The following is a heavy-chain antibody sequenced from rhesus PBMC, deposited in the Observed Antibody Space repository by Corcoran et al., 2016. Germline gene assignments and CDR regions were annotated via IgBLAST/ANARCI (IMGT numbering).Heavy chain of an antibody. CDR1: GGSVSSSNW. V-gene: IGHV4-65*01. J-gene: IGHJ3*01. CDR2: ISGSSGST. CDR3: ARIMDAFDF. Sequence: QVQLQESGPGLVKPSETLSLTCAVSGGSVSSSNWWSWLRQPPGKGLEWIGYISGSSGSTYYNPSLKSRVTISTDTSKNQFSLKLSSVTAADTAVYYCARIMDAFDFWGQGLRVTVSS.